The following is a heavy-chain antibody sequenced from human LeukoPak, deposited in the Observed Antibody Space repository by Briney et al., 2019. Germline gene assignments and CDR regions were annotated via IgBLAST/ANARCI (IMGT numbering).Heavy chain of an antibody. J-gene: IGHJ5*02. CDR3: SSGYRGSDP. CDR1: GGSFSDYY. CDR2: INHSGST. Sequence: SETLSLICAVYGGSFSDYYWSWIRQPPGKGLEWIGEINHSGSTNYNPSLKSRVTISVDTSKNQFSLKLSSVTAADTAVYYCSSGYRGSDPWGQGTLVTVSS. D-gene: IGHD5-12*01. V-gene: IGHV4-34*01.